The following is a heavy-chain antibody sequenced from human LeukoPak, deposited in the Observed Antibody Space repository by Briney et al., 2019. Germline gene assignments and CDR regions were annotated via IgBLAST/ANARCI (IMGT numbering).Heavy chain of an antibody. CDR3: AIRSGWYGRGFDP. Sequence: NSSETLSLTCTVSGGSISSYYWSWIRQPPGKGLEWIGYIYYSGSTNYNPSLKSRVTISVDTSKNQFSLKLSSVTAADTAVYYCAIRSGWYGRGFDPWGQGTLVTVSS. V-gene: IGHV4-59*08. D-gene: IGHD6-19*01. CDR1: GGSISSYY. CDR2: IYYSGST. J-gene: IGHJ5*02.